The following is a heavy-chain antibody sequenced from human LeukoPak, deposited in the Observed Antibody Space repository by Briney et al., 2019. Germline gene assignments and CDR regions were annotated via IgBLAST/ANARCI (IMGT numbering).Heavy chain of an antibody. CDR3: ARDQWLQFFDY. V-gene: IGHV3-11*01. CDR2: ISSSGSTI. D-gene: IGHD5-24*01. J-gene: IGHJ4*02. Sequence: GEYLRLSCAASGFTFSDYFMSWIRQAPGKGLEWVSYISSSGSTIYYADSVKGRFTISRDNAKNSLYLQMNSLRAEDTAVYYCARDQWLQFFDYWGQGTLVTVSS. CDR1: GFTFSDYF.